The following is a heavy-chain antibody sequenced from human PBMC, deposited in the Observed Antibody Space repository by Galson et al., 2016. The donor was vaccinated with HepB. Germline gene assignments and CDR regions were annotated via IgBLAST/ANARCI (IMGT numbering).Heavy chain of an antibody. CDR3: ARPTYGANRPGAFDA. V-gene: IGHV5-51*01. CDR2: ISPDDSDT. Sequence: QSGAEVKKPGESLKISCKTSGYSFTGYWIGWVRQMPGKGLEWMGIISPDDSDTRYSPSFQGQVTISADKSTSTAYLHWSSLRASDTAMYYCARPTYGANRPGAFDAWGQGTMVTVSS. D-gene: IGHD4-23*01. J-gene: IGHJ3*01. CDR1: GYSFTGYW.